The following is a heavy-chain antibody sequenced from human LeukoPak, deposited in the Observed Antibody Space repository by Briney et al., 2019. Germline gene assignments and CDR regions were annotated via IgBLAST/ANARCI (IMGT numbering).Heavy chain of an antibody. Sequence: ASVKASCKASGGTFSSYAITWVRQAPGQGLEWMGGIIPIFGTASYAQKFQGRVTITTDESTSTAYMELSSLRSEDTAVYYCARGPFVVLVPVAIPGYFDSWGQGSLVTVSS. J-gene: IGHJ4*02. D-gene: IGHD2-2*02. V-gene: IGHV1-69*05. CDR3: ARGPFVVLVPVAIPGYFDS. CDR2: IIPIFGTA. CDR1: GGTFSSYA.